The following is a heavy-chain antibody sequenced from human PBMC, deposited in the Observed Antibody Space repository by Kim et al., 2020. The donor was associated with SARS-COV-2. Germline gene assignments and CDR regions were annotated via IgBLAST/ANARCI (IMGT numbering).Heavy chain of an antibody. CDR3: SRDPATPTDGMDV. D-gene: IGHD2-2*02. CDR2: IYTSGST. J-gene: IGHJ6*02. Sequence: SETLSLTCTVSGGSISSYYWSWILQPAAKRLEWIGRIYTSGSTNYNPSLQSRVTMSLDTSKNQFSLKLSSVTAADTAVYYCSRDPATPTDGMDVWGQGTTGTVSS. V-gene: IGHV4-4*07. CDR1: GGSISSYY.